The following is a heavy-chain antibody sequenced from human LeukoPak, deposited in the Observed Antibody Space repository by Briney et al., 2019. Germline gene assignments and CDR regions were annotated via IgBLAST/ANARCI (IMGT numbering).Heavy chain of an antibody. CDR3: AREQFDILTGYYDGMDV. Sequence: ASVKVSCKASGYTFTSYYMHWVRQAPGQGLEWMGIINPSGGSTSYAQKFQGRVTMTRDTSTGTVYMELSSLRSEDTAVYYCAREQFDILTGYYDGMDVWGQGTTVTVSS. CDR2: INPSGGST. D-gene: IGHD3-9*01. V-gene: IGHV1-46*01. CDR1: GYTFTSYY. J-gene: IGHJ6*02.